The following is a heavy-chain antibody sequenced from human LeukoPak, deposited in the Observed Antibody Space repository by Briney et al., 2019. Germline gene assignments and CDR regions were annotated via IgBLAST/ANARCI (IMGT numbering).Heavy chain of an antibody. V-gene: IGHV1-69*13. Sequence: SVKVSCKAFGGTFSSYAISWVRQAPGQGLEWMGGIIPIFGTANYAQKFQGRVTITADESTSTAYMELSSLRSEDTAVYYCARILMATVTTLSTKYGMDVWGQGTTVTVSS. CDR3: ARILMATVTTLSTKYGMDV. CDR1: GGTFSSYA. CDR2: IIPIFGTA. D-gene: IGHD4-17*01. J-gene: IGHJ6*02.